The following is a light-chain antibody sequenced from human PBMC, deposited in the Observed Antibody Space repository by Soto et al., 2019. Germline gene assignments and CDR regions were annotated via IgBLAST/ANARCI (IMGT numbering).Light chain of an antibody. CDR1: SNDVGGYNY. Sequence: QSVLTQPPSASGSPGQSVNISCTGTSNDVGGYNYVSWYQQHPGKAPKLMIYEVTERPSGVPDRFSGSKSGNTASLTVSGLQAEDEAEYYCSSYAGSNNLLFGGGTKLTVL. V-gene: IGLV2-8*01. CDR3: SSYAGSNNLL. CDR2: EVT. J-gene: IGLJ2*01.